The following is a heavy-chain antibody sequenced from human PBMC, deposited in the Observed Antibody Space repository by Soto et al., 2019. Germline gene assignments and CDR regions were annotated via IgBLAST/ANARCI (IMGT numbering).Heavy chain of an antibody. J-gene: IGHJ4*02. V-gene: IGHV3-74*01. CDR3: ARDMTGADDY. D-gene: IGHD3-9*01. CDR1: GFTFSKYW. CDR2: IDPYDTGI. Sequence: EVHLVESGGGLVQPGGSLRLSCAASGFTFSKYWFHWVRQAPGKGLMWVSHIDPYDTGITYADSVKGRFTISRDNARNTLYLQMDSLTAEDTAVYYCARDMTGADDYLGQGTLVTVSS.